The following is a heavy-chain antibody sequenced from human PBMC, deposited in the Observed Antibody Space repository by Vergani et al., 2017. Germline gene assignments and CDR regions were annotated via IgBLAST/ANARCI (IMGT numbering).Heavy chain of an antibody. J-gene: IGHJ4*02. CDR3: LTVWSLYGGSQSHSHYFDL. CDR1: GQTPADTL. V-gene: IGHV1-24*01. D-gene: IGHD4-23*01. Sequence: QVQLEQSGAEVKKPGASVRVSCKVSGQTPADTLPHWVRQTPAGGLEWMGGIDPEDFKTPHTKKFQSRVTVTEDTSTDTADMELRSLTSGDTATYYSLTVWSLYGGSQSHSHYFDLWGPGTLVTVSS. CDR2: IDPEDFKT.